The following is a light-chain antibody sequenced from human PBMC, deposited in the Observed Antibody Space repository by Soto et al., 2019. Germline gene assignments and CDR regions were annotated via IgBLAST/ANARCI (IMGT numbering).Light chain of an antibody. V-gene: IGKV3-11*01. CDR1: QSVGSQ. CDR3: QQRSDWPRT. CDR2: DTF. J-gene: IGKJ1*01. Sequence: EVVLTQSPATLSLSPGERATLSCRASQSVGSQLAWFQHKPGQAPRLLIYDTFNRATGIPARFSGSGSGTDFTLTISSLEPEDFAVYYCQQRSDWPRTFGQWTKVEIK.